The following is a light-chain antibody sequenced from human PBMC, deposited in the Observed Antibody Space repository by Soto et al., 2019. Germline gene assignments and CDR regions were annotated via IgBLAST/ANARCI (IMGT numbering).Light chain of an antibody. CDR3: QQYNSWPPTT. Sequence: EVVMTQSPATLSVSPGERATLSCRASESVSSNLAWYQQRPGQAPRLVIYGASTRATGIPARFSGGGSGTEFTLTISSLQSEDFAVYYCQQYNSWPPTTFGQGTRLEIK. J-gene: IGKJ5*01. CDR2: GAS. CDR1: ESVSSN. V-gene: IGKV3-15*01.